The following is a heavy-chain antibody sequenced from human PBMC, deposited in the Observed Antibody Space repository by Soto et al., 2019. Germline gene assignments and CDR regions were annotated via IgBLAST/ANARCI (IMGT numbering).Heavy chain of an antibody. CDR1: GYTFTCYD. J-gene: IGHJ4*02. CDR3: ARHTATVPGDF. Sequence: QVQLVQSGAEVTKPGASVKVSCKASGYTFTCYDINWVRQATGQRPEWMGWMNPNSGNAGYAEKFQGRVTMTRDTSITTAYMELSGLTSDDTAVYYCARHTATVPGDFWGQGTPVTVSS. CDR2: MNPNSGNA. D-gene: IGHD5-18*01. V-gene: IGHV1-8*01.